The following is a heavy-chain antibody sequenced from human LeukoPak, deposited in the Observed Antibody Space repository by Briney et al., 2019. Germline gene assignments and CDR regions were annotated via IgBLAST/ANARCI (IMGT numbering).Heavy chain of an antibody. D-gene: IGHD4-23*01. V-gene: IGHV4-30-2*01. J-gene: IGHJ3*02. CDR3: ARGLPLTPDAFDI. CDR2: IYHSGST. CDR1: GGSVSSGSYY. Sequence: PSETLSLTCTVSGGSVSSGSYYWSWIRQPPGKGLEWIGYIYHSGSTYYNPSLKSRVTISVDRSKNQFSLKLSSVTAADTAVYYCARGLPLTPDAFDIWGQGTMVTVSS.